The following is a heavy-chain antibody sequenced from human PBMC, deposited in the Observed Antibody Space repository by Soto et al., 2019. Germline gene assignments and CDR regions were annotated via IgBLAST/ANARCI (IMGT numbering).Heavy chain of an antibody. D-gene: IGHD4-17*01. CDR1: GFTFSSYW. CDR2: IKTDGSDK. Sequence: GGSLRLSCAASGFTFSSYWMGWVRQAPGKGLELVANIKTDGSDKYYVDSVRGRSTISRDNTRDSLYLEMNSLTAEDTAVYYCARHGAWTFNFWGQGTLVTVSS. CDR3: ARHGAWTFNF. J-gene: IGHJ4*02. V-gene: IGHV3-7*01.